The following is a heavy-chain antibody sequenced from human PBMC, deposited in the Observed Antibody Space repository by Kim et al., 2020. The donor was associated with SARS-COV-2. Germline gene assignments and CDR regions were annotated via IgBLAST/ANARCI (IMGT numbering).Heavy chain of an antibody. CDR3: ASGHLAAGSNHDY. CDR2: INHSGST. CDR1: GGSFSGYY. D-gene: IGHD6-25*01. Sequence: SETLSLTCAVYGGSFSGYYWSWIRQPPGKGLEWIGEINHSGSTNYNPSLKSRVTISVDTSKNQFSLKLSSVTAADTAVYYCASGHLAAGSNHDYWGQGTLVTVSS. J-gene: IGHJ4*02. V-gene: IGHV4-34*01.